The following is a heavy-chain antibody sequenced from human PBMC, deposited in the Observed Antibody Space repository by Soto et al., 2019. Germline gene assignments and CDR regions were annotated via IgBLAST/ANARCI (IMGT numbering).Heavy chain of an antibody. J-gene: IGHJ6*02. CDR3: TTDFSYCSSTSCYYYYGMDV. Sequence: EVQLVESGGGLVKPGGSLRLSCAASGFTFSNAWMSWVRQAPGKGLEWVGRIKSKTDGGTTDYAAPVKGRFTISRDDSKNTLYLQMNSLKTEDTAVYYCTTDFSYCSSTSCYYYYGMDVWGQGTTVTVSS. V-gene: IGHV3-15*01. D-gene: IGHD2-2*01. CDR2: IKSKTDGGTT. CDR1: GFTFSNAW.